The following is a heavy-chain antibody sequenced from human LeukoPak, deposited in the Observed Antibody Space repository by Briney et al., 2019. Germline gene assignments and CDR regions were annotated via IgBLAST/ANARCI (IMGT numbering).Heavy chain of an antibody. V-gene: IGHV4-34*01. J-gene: IGHJ6*02. Sequence: PSETLSLTCAVYGGSFSGYYWSWIRQPPGKGLEWIGEINHSGSTNYNPSLKGRVTISVDTSKNQFSLKLSSVTAADTAVYYCARGPYSYGDYYYYYGMDVWGQGTTVTVSS. CDR2: INHSGST. D-gene: IGHD5-18*01. CDR3: ARGPYSYGDYYYYYGMDV. CDR1: GGSFSGYY.